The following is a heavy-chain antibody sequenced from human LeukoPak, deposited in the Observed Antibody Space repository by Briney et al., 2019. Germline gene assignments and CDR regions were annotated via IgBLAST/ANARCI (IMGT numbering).Heavy chain of an antibody. CDR3: ARGSADY. V-gene: IGHV3-66*01. CDR1: GFTVSSTY. J-gene: IGHJ4*02. CDR2: IYRGGST. Sequence: PGGSLTLSCAASGFTVSSTYMSWVRQAPGKGLEWVSLIYRGGSTYYADSVKGRFTISRDNSKNTLYLQLNSLRGEDTAVYYCARGSADYWGQGTLVTVSS. D-gene: IGHD3-10*01.